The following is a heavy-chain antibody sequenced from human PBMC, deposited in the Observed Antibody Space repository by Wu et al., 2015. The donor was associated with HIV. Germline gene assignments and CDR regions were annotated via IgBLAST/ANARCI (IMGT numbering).Heavy chain of an antibody. J-gene: IGHJ6*02. CDR3: ARDGDSGKKLYYYGMDV. D-gene: IGHD3-10*01. CDR1: GGTFSSYA. CDR2: IIPIFGTA. Sequence: QVQLVQSGAEVKKPGSSVKVSCKASGGTFSSYAISWVRQAPGQGLEWMGGIIPIFGTANYAQKFQGRVTITTDESTSTAYMELSSLRSEDTAVYYCARDGDSGKKLYYYGMDVWGQGTTVTVSS. V-gene: IGHV1-69*05.